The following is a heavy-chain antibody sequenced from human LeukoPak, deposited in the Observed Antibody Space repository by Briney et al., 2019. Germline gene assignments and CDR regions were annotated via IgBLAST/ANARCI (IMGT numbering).Heavy chain of an antibody. CDR3: AKDREAAAFC. Sequence: PGGSLRLSCAASGFTFSSYGMHWVRQAPGKGLEWVAVISYDGSNKYYADSVKGRFTISRDNSKNTLYLQMNSLRAEDTAVYYCAKDREAAAFCWGQGTLVTVSS. D-gene: IGHD6-13*01. CDR2: ISYDGSNK. V-gene: IGHV3-30*18. CDR1: GFTFSSYG. J-gene: IGHJ4*02.